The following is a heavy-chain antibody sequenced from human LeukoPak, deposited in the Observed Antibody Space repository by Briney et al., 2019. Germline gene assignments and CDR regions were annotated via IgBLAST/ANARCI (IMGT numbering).Heavy chain of an antibody. CDR2: ISGSGANT. J-gene: IGHJ5*01. CDR3: AKDLAIRGDS. CDR1: GFTFCPYA. V-gene: IGHV3-23*01. Sequence: GSLRLSCAASGFTFCPYAISWVRQGPGKGLEWVSTISGSGANTYYADSVRGRFTISRDNSKNTLYLHMNSLRAEDTAVYFCAKDLAIRGDSWGQGTLVTVSS.